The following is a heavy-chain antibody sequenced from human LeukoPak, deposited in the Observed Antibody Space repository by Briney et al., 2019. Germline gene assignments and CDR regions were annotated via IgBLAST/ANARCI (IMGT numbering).Heavy chain of an antibody. CDR1: GYIFTSYY. CDR2: INPSGDST. J-gene: IGHJ3*02. Sequence: ASVKVSCKASGYIFTSYYMHWVRQAPGQGLEWMGIINPSGDSTIYAQKFQGRVTMTRDTSTSTVYMELSSLRSEDTAVYYCASMDYVDNAFDIWGQGTMVTVSS. D-gene: IGHD3-10*02. CDR3: ASMDYVDNAFDI. V-gene: IGHV1-46*01.